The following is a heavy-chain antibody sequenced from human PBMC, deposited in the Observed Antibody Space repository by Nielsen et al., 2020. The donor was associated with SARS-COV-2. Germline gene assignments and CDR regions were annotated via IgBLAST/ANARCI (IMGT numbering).Heavy chain of an antibody. J-gene: IGHJ6*03. V-gene: IGHV4-4*01. D-gene: IGHD2-2*01. Sequence: GSLRLSCAVSGGSVSSNDWWTWVRQSPGKGLEWIGEVSHSESINYNPSLKSRVTLSMDKSKRQFSLRLTSVSAADTAVYFCARGDLVVVPSPILGLGPFFYYFYLDVWGKGTTVIVSS. CDR3: ARGDLVVVPSPILGLGPFFYYFYLDV. CDR2: VSHSESI. CDR1: GGSVSSNDW.